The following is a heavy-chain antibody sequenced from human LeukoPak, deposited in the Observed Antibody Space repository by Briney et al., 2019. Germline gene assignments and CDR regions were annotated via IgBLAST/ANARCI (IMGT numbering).Heavy chain of an antibody. J-gene: IGHJ4*02. Sequence: ASVSVSCKASGYTFTGYYVHWLRQAPGQGLTWMGWINPNSGGTDYAQQYQGRVTLTRDTSSSTAYMELSSLTSDDSAVYYCARAFFNSGFDYWGQGTLVTVSS. CDR3: ARAFFNSGFDY. CDR1: GYTFTGYY. V-gene: IGHV1-2*02. D-gene: IGHD3-3*02. CDR2: INPNSGGT.